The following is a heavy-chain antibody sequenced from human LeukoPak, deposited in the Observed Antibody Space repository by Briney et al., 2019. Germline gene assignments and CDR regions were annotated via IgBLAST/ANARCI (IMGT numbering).Heavy chain of an antibody. CDR3: ARPNRAVAGSLGI. Sequence: GGSLRLSCAASGFTFSSYGMHWVRQAPGQGLEWMGRINPNSGGTNYAQKFQGRVTMTRDTSISTAYMELSRLRPDDTAVYYCARPNRAVAGSLGIWGQGTMVTVSS. CDR1: GFTFSSYG. D-gene: IGHD6-19*01. V-gene: IGHV1-2*06. J-gene: IGHJ3*02. CDR2: INPNSGGT.